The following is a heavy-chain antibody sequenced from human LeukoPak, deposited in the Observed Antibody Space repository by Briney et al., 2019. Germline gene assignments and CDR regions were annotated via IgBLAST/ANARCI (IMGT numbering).Heavy chain of an antibody. CDR3: ARGKRGFL. CDR1: GGSISSYY. Sequence: SETLSLTCTVSGGSISSYYWSWIRQPPGKGLEWIGEINHSGSTNYNPSLKSRVTISVDTSKNQFSLKLSSVTAADTAVYYCARGKRGFLWGQGTLVTVSS. D-gene: IGHD5-12*01. J-gene: IGHJ4*02. V-gene: IGHV4-34*01. CDR2: INHSGST.